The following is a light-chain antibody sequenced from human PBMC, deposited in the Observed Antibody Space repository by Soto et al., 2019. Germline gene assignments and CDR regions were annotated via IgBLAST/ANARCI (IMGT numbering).Light chain of an antibody. CDR1: SSDIGAGYD. V-gene: IGLV1-40*01. CDR2: GNS. CDR3: QSYDSSLRGWV. J-gene: IGLJ3*02. Sequence: QSALTQPPSVSGAPGQRVTISCTGSSSDIGAGYDVHWYQQLPGTAPKLLIYGNSNRPSGVPDRFSGSKSGISASLAITGLQAEDEADYYCQSYDSSLRGWVFGGGTKLTVL.